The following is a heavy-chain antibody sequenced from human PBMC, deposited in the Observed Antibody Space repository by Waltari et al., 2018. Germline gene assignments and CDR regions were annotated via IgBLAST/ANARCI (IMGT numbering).Heavy chain of an antibody. V-gene: IGHV3-7*04. Sequence: EVQLVESGGTLVQTGGSLRLSCVASGFTFSSCWMTWVRQAPGKVLEWLANINEDGSEKFYVDSVTGRFSISRDNAKNSLYLQMNTLTVEDTAVYYCARADYGGSADYDYWGQGTLVTVSS. D-gene: IGHD4-17*01. CDR1: GFTFSSCW. CDR2: INEDGSEK. CDR3: ARADYGGSADYDY. J-gene: IGHJ4*02.